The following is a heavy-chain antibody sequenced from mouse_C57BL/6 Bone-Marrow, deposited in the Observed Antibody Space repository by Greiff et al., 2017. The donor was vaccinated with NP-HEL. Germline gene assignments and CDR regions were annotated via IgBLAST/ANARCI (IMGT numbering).Heavy chain of an antibody. V-gene: IGHV5-17*01. J-gene: IGHJ4*01. Sequence: EVKLVESGGGLVKPGGSLKLSCAASGFTFSDYGMHWVRQAPEKGLEWVAYISSGSSTIYYADTVKGRFTISRDNAKNTLFLQMTSLRSEDTAMYYCARNLYYYGSSPYYAMDYWGQGTSVTVSS. CDR3: ARNLYYYGSSPYYAMDY. CDR2: ISSGSSTI. D-gene: IGHD1-1*01. CDR1: GFTFSDYG.